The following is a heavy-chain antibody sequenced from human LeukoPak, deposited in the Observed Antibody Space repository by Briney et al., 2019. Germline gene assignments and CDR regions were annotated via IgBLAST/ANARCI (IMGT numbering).Heavy chain of an antibody. D-gene: IGHD3-3*01. J-gene: IGHJ4*02. CDR1: GGSFSGYY. CDR2: INHSGST. Sequence: SETLSLTCPVYGGSFSGYYWSWIRQPPGKGLEWIGEINHSGSTNYNPSLKSRVTISVDTSKNQFSLKLSSVTAADTAVYYCARSRASYYDFWSGYTNGGYYFDYWGQGTLVTVSS. V-gene: IGHV4-34*01. CDR3: ARSRASYYDFWSGYTNGGYYFDY.